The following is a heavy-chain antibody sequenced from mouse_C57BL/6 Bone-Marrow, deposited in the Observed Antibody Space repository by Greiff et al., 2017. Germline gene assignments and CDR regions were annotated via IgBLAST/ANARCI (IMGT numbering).Heavy chain of an antibody. V-gene: IGHV14-4*01. J-gene: IGHJ3*01. D-gene: IGHD1-1*01. CDR2: IDPENGDT. CDR3: SGTLFAY. Sequence: VQLKESGAELVRPGASVKLSCTASGFNIKDDYMHWVKQRPEQGLEWIGWIDPENGDTEYASKVQGKATITADTSSNTAYLQLSSLTSEDTAVYYCSGTLFAYWGQGTLVTVSA. CDR1: GFNIKDDY.